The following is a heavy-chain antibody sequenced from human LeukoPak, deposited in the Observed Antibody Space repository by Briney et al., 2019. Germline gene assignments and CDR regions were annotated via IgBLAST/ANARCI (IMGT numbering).Heavy chain of an antibody. CDR1: GFTFTSSA. CDR3: GADSMPRGVFSYAFDI. J-gene: IGHJ3*02. Sequence: SVKVSCKSSGFTFTSSAVHWVRQARGQRLAWIGLIVVGSGDTNSAQKFRERVTMTRDMSTRTDYMELSCLRSEDTAVYYCGADSMPRGVFSYAFDIWGQGTMVTVSS. D-gene: IGHD3-10*01. CDR2: IVVGSGDT. V-gene: IGHV1-58*01.